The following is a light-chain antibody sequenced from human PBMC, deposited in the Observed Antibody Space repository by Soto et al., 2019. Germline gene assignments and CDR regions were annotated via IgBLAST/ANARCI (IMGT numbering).Light chain of an antibody. CDR1: QSISPW. J-gene: IGKJ2*01. CDR3: QQYRGRPYT. Sequence: DIQMTQSPSTLSAYVGERVTITCRASQSISPWLAWYQKKPGKAPNLLIYRASNLQTGVPSRFSGSGSGTEFTLTINSLLPDDFATYYCQQYRGRPYTFGQGTKLEIE. V-gene: IGKV1-5*03. CDR2: RAS.